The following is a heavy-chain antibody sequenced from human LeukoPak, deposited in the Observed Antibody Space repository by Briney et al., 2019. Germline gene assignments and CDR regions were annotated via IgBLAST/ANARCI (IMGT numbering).Heavy chain of an antibody. CDR1: GYTFTSYD. CDR3: AISSSGWSILDY. D-gene: IGHD6-19*01. CDR2: MNPNSGNT. V-gene: IGHV1-8*01. Sequence: ASVKVSCKASGYTFTSYDINWVRQATGQGLEWMGWMNPNSGNTGYAQKFQGRVTMTRNTSISTAYMELSSLRSEDTAVYYCAISSSGWSILDYWGQGTLVTVSS. J-gene: IGHJ4*02.